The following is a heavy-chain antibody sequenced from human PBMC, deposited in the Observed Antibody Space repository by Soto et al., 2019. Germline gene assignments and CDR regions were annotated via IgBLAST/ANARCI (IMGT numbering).Heavy chain of an antibody. J-gene: IGHJ2*01. V-gene: IGHV3-30-3*01. CDR2: ISYDGSNE. D-gene: IGHD2-15*01. CDR3: ARASRFCTGGRCYSWYFSL. CDR1: GFTFNTYA. Sequence: QVQLVESGGGVVQPGRSLRLSCAASGFTFNTYAMHWVRQAPGKGLEWVAAISYDGSNEDYADSVKGRFTISRDDSKDTLYLQMNSLRSEDTAVYHCARASRFCTGGRCYSWYFSLWGRGTLVSVSS.